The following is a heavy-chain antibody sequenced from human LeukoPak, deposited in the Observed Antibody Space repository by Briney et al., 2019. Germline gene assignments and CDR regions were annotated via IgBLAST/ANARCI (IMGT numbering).Heavy chain of an antibody. CDR2: MNPNSGNT. Sequence: NXXXQATGXGLEXMGWMNPNSGNTGYAQKFQGRVTMTRNTSISTAYMELSSLRSEGTAVYYCARGSRPYYDFWSGRSLDYWGQGTLVTVSS. V-gene: IGHV1-8*01. J-gene: IGHJ4*02. D-gene: IGHD3-3*01. CDR3: ARGSRPYYDFWSGRSLDY.